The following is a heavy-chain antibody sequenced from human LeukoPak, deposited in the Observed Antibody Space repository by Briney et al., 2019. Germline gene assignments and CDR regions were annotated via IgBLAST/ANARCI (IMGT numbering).Heavy chain of an antibody. J-gene: IGHJ5*02. Sequence: QTGETLRLSCVASRSTYNTYFPSSIRQPPDKLLYHVTHIHQDENEKHYGDSVKGRFIISRDNAKNSLYLQMNSLRAEDTAVYYCAREPRKYTMIVPLNWFDPWGQGTLVTVSS. CDR1: RSTYNTYF. D-gene: IGHD3-22*01. V-gene: IGHV3-7*01. CDR3: AREPRKYTMIVPLNWFDP. CDR2: IHQDENEK.